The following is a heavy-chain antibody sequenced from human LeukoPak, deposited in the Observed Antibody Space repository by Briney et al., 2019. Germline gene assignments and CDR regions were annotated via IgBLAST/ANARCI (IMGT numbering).Heavy chain of an antibody. V-gene: IGHV4-34*01. J-gene: IGHJ4*02. CDR3: ARGYRGYSSSWYVN. CDR2: INHSGST. CDR1: GGSFSGYY. Sequence: SETLPLTCAVYGGSFSGYYWSWIRQPPGKGLEWIGEINHSGSTNYNPSLKSRVTISIDTSKNQFSLRLSSVTAADTAVYYCARGYRGYSSSWYVNWGQGTLVPVSS. D-gene: IGHD6-13*01.